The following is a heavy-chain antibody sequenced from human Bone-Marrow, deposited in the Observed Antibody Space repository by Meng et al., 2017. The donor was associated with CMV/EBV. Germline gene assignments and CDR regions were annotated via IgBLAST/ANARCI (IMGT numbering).Heavy chain of an antibody. CDR1: GFPFSNDW. V-gene: IGHV3-7*03. J-gene: IGHJ6*01. Sequence: GESLKISCAASGFPFSNDWMSWVRQAPEMGLEWVATIRPDGGEQYYRDSAQGRFNISRDNAKHTLYLQMSSLRAEDTSVYYCASTRAYYYYYYGMDVWGQGSTVTGSS. CDR3: ASTRAYYYYYYGMDV. CDR2: IRPDGGEQ.